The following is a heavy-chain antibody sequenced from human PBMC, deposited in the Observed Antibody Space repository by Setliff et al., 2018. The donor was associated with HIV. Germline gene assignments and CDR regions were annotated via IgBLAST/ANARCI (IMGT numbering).Heavy chain of an antibody. CDR3: ARDYYDSSGYSSFDS. V-gene: IGHV3-53*05. Sequence: PGGSLRLSCAASGFTVSRFYMSWVRQAPGKGLEWVSVIYSDGSSYYADSVRGRFTISRDNYKNTLYLQMNSLRAEDTAVYYCARDYYDSSGYSSFDSWGQGTLVTVSS. J-gene: IGHJ4*02. CDR2: IYSDGSS. CDR1: GFTVSRFY. D-gene: IGHD3-22*01.